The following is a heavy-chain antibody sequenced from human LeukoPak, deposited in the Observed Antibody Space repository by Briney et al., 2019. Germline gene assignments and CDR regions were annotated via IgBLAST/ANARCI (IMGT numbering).Heavy chain of an antibody. CDR1: GFTFDDYG. V-gene: IGHV3-20*04. CDR2: INWNGGST. CDR3: ARGYCSSTSCNYYYYYGMDV. Sequence: GGSLRLSCAASGFTFDDYGMSWGRQAPGKGLEWVSGINWNGGSTGYADSVKGRFTISRDNAKNSLYLQMNSLRAEDTALYYCARGYCSSTSCNYYYYYGMDVWGQGTTVTVSS. J-gene: IGHJ6*02. D-gene: IGHD2-2*01.